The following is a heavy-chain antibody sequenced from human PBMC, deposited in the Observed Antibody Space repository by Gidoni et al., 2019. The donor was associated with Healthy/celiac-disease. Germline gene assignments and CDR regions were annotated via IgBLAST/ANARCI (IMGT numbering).Heavy chain of an antibody. CDR3: ARATYSSSSPRSPFDY. CDR2: IYYSGST. V-gene: IGHV4-39*07. Sequence: QLQLQESGPGLVKPSETLSLTCTVSGGSISSSSYYWGWIRQPPGKGLEWIGSIYYSGSTYYNPSLKSRVTISVDTSKNQFSLKLSSVTAADTAGYYCARATYSSSSPRSPFDYWGQGTLVTVSS. D-gene: IGHD6-6*01. CDR1: GGSISSSSYY. J-gene: IGHJ4*02.